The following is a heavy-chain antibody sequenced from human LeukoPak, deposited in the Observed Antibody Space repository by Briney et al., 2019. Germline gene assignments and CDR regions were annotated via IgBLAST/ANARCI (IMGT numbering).Heavy chain of an antibody. CDR2: ISGSGSSI. CDR1: GFTFNNFA. Sequence: PGGSLRLPCAASGFTFNNFAMSWVRQAPGKGLEWVSAISGSGSSIYYADSVKGRLTISRDTSKSTLYLQMSSLRAEDTAIYYCARGRYGSGIYYFDYWGQGTLVTVSS. CDR3: ARGRYGSGIYYFDY. J-gene: IGHJ4*02. D-gene: IGHD3-10*01. V-gene: IGHV3-23*01.